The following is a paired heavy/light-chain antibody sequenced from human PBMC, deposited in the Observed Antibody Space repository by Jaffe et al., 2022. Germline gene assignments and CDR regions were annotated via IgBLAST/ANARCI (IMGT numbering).Light chain of an antibody. V-gene: IGKV1-33*01. Sequence: DIQMTQSPSSLSASVGDRVTITCQASQDISNYLNWYQQKPGKAPKLLIYDASNLETGVPSRFSGSGSGTDFTFTISSLQPEDIATYYCQQYDNLLTFGQGTRLEIK. CDR1: QDISNY. CDR2: DAS. J-gene: IGKJ5*01. CDR3: QQYDNLLT.
Heavy chain of an antibody. CDR3: ARHGGPPRGYDFWSGYYTGWYYFDY. CDR2: IYYSGST. CDR1: GGSISSSSYY. Sequence: QLQLQESGPGLVKPSETLSLTCTVSGGSISSSSYYWGWIRQPPGKGLEWIGSIYYSGSTYYNPSLKSRVTISVDTSKNQFSLKLSSVTAADTAVYYCARHGGPPRGYDFWSGYYTGWYYFDYWGQGTLVTVSS. V-gene: IGHV4-39*01. J-gene: IGHJ4*02. D-gene: IGHD3-3*01.